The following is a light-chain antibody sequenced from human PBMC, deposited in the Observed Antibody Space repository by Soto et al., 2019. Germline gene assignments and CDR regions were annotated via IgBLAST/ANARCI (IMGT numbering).Light chain of an antibody. CDR2: GAS. J-gene: IGKJ2*01. V-gene: IGKV3-20*01. Sequence: DIVLTQSPGTLSLSPGERATLSCRASQSVSGTYLAWYQQKPGQAPRVLIYGASSRAAGIQDRFSGSGSGTDFTLTITRLEPEDFAVYYCQLYGSSRRYTFGQGTKLEIK. CDR1: QSVSGTY. CDR3: QLYGSSRRYT.